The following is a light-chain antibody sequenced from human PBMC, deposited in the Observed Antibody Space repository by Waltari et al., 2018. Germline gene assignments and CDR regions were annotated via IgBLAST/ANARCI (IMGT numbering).Light chain of an antibody. CDR2: RTS. CDR1: QSINSW. J-gene: IGKJ2*01. Sequence: DIQMTQSPSTLSASVGDRVTITCRASQSINSWLAWYQQKPGKAPKLLIYRTSSLESGVPSRFSGSGSGTEFTLTISSLHPDDFATYYCQQYNSYPYTFGQGTKLESK. CDR3: QQYNSYPYT. V-gene: IGKV1-5*03.